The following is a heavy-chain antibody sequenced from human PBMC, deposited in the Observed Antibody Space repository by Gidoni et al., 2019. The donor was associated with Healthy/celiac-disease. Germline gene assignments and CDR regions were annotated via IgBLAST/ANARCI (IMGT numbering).Heavy chain of an antibody. J-gene: IGHJ3*02. V-gene: IGHV3-21*01. Sequence: EVQLVESGGGLVKPGGSLRLACAASGLTFSSYSMNWVRQAPGKGLEWVSSISSGSSYIYYADSVKGRFTISRDNAKNSLYLQMNSLRAEDTAVYYCASDHCGTSCPHGPDAFDIWGQGTMVTVSS. CDR2: ISSGSSYI. CDR1: GLTFSSYS. CDR3: ASDHCGTSCPHGPDAFDI. D-gene: IGHD2-2*01.